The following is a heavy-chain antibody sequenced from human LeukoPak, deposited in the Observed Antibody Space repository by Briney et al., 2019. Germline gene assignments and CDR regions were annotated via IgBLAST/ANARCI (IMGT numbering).Heavy chain of an antibody. CDR3: ARGHGDYGIN. D-gene: IGHD4-17*01. V-gene: IGHV3-7*01. CDR2: MKPDGSEK. Sequence: GGSLRLSCAGSGFTFSSFATTWVRQAPGKGLEWVATMKPDGSEKYYVDSVKGRFTISRDNAKNSLYLQMNSLRAEDTAVYYCARGHGDYGINWGQGTLVTVSS. CDR1: GFTFSSFA. J-gene: IGHJ4*02.